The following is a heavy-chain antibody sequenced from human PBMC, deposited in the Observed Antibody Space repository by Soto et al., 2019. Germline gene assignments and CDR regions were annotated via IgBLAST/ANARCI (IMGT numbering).Heavy chain of an antibody. CDR2: ISYDGSNK. Sequence: QVQLVESGGGVVQPGRSLRLSCAASGFTFSSYGMHWVRQAPGKGLEWVAVISYDGSNKYYADSVKGRFTISRDNSKNTXXLQMNSLRAEDTAVYYCAKDRPAELTDILTGYYDYWGQGTLVTFSS. D-gene: IGHD3-9*01. CDR1: GFTFSSYG. V-gene: IGHV3-30*18. CDR3: AKDRPAELTDILTGYYDY. J-gene: IGHJ4*02.